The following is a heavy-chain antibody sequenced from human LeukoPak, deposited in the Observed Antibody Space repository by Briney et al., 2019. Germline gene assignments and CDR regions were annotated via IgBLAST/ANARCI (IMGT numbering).Heavy chain of an antibody. CDR3: ARGYSGSSSQIDP. V-gene: IGHV4-59*01. CDR2: IYYSGST. CDR1: GGSIRSYY. J-gene: IGHJ5*02. Sequence: PSETLSLTCTVSGGSIRSYYWSWIRQPPGKGLEWIGYIYYSGSTNYNPSLKSRVTISVDTSKNQFSLKLSSVTAADTAVYYCARGYSGSSSQIDPWGQGTLVTVSS. D-gene: IGHD1-26*01.